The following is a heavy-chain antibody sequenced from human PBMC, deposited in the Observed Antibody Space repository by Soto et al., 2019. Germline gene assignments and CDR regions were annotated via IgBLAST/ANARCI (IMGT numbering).Heavy chain of an antibody. J-gene: IGHJ5*01. CDR1: GFTFSHYA. D-gene: IGHD3-16*02. V-gene: IGHV3-30*18. CDR2: ISNDGITE. CDR3: AKDRYRYTSGTSFDF. Sequence: QVQLVESGGGVVQPGRSLRLSCAASGFTFSHYAMHWVRQAPGKGLEWVAVISNDGITEYYADSVKGRCTISRDQSKNTLYLQMSSLRPEASSVYFCAKDRYRYTSGTSFDFWGHGTLLTVSS.